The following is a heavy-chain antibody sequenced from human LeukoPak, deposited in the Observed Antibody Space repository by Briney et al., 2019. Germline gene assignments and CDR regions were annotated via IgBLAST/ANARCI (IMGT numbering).Heavy chain of an antibody. D-gene: IGHD3-3*01. V-gene: IGHV4-4*02. CDR3: AREASGYYTWGDYFDY. Sequence: PSGTLSLTCAVSGGSISSSNWWSWVRQPPWKGLEWIGEIYNSGSTNYNPSLKSRVTISVDKSKNQFSLKLSSVTAADTAVYYCAREASGYYTWGDYFDYWGQGTLVTVSS. CDR2: IYNSGST. J-gene: IGHJ4*02. CDR1: GGSISSSNW.